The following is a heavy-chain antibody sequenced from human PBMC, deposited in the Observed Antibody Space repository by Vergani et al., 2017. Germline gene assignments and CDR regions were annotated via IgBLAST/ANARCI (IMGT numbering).Heavy chain of an antibody. CDR2: IYYSGST. Sequence: QVQLQESGPGLVKPSQTLSLTCTVSGGSISSGGYYCSWIRQHPGKGLEWIGYIYYSGSTYYNPSLKSRVTISVDTSKNQFSLKLSSVTAADTAVYYCASSHTVTKQGWFDPWGQGTLVTVSS. V-gene: IGHV4-31*03. J-gene: IGHJ5*02. D-gene: IGHD4-17*01. CDR1: GGSISSGGYY. CDR3: ASSHTVTKQGWFDP.